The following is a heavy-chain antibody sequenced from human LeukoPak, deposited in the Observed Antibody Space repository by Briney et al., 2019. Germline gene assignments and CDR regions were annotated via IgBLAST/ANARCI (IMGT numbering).Heavy chain of an antibody. D-gene: IGHD2-2*01. CDR2: TYYRSTWYN. V-gene: IGHV6-1*01. J-gene: IGHJ5*02. CDR1: GDSVSSNSVT. CDR3: ARRLTQYDCFDP. Sequence: SQNLSLTCAISGDSVSSNSVTWNWIRQSPSRGLEWLGRTYYRSTWYNDYAVSVRGRITVNPDTSKNQFSLHLNSVTPEDTAVYYCARRLTQYDCFDPWGQGTLVTVSS.